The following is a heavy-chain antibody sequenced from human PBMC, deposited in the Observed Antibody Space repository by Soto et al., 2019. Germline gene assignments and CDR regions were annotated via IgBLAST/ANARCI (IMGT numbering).Heavy chain of an antibody. CDR1: GFTFGDYA. CDR2: IRSKAYGGTT. D-gene: IGHD4-17*01. V-gene: IGHV3-49*04. CDR3: TRDDYGNYY. J-gene: IGHJ4*02. Sequence: GSLRLSCTASGFTFGDYAMSWVRQAPGKGLEWVGFIRSKAYGGTTEYAASVKGRFTISRDDSKSIAYLQMNSLKTEDTAVYYCTRDDYGNYYWGQGTLVTVSS.